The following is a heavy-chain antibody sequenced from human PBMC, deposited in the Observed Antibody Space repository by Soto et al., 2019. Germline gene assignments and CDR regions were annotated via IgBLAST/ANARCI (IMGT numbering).Heavy chain of an antibody. CDR2: IYYSGST. CDR3: ARQGIDGYDYTDSFDY. CDR1: GGSISSSSYY. D-gene: IGHD5-12*01. J-gene: IGHJ4*02. Sequence: QLQPQESGPGLVKPSETLSLTCTVSGGSISSSSYYWGWIRQPPGKGLEWIGSIYYSGSTYYNPSLKGRVTISVDTSKNQFSLKLSSVTAADTAVYYCARQGIDGYDYTDSFDYWGQGTLVTVSS. V-gene: IGHV4-39*01.